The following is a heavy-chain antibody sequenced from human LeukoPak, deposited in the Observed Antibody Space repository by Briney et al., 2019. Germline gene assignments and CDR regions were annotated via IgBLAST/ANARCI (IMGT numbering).Heavy chain of an antibody. CDR1: GFTFSTFA. Sequence: GGSLRLSCAASGFTFSTFAMSWVRQDPGRGLEWVSSITGAGDTTYYPESVKGRFIISRDNSKNTVFLHMNSLRAEDTAMYYCARGDDSGYYDYFDYWGQGALVTVSS. CDR3: ARGDDSGYYDYFDY. CDR2: ITGAGDTT. V-gene: IGHV3-23*01. J-gene: IGHJ4*02. D-gene: IGHD3-22*01.